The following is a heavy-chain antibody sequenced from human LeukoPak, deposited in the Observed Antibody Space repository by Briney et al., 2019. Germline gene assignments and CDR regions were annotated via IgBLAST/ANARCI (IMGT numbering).Heavy chain of an antibody. V-gene: IGHV1-18*01. J-gene: IGHJ4*02. Sequence: ASVKVSCKASGYTLNKYGFSWVRQAPGQGLEWLGWISGDNGNTNFKQKLQGRVTMTIDTSTSTAYMELRSLTSDDTAVYYCARDGADCYDSRGGDYWGQGTLVTVSS. CDR2: ISGDNGNT. CDR3: ARDGADCYDSRGGDY. CDR1: GYTLNKYG. D-gene: IGHD3-22*01.